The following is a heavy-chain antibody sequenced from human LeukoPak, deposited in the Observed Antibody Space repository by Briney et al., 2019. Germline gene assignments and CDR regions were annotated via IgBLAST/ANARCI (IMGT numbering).Heavy chain of an antibody. Sequence: GGSLRLSCAASGFTLSSYWMHWVRQAPGKGLEWVSAISGSGGSTYYADSVKGRFTISRDNSKNTLYLQMNSLRAEDTAVYYRAKVREESEMATIPPFQHWGQGTLVTVSS. CDR2: ISGSGGST. J-gene: IGHJ1*01. D-gene: IGHD5-24*01. CDR3: AKVREESEMATIPPFQH. V-gene: IGHV3-23*01. CDR1: GFTLSSYW.